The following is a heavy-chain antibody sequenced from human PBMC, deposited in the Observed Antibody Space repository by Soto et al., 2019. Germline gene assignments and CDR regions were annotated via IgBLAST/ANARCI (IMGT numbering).Heavy chain of an antibody. CDR2: IYHSGST. D-gene: IGHD6-19*01. V-gene: IGHV4-30-2*01. CDR3: ASAGGLGAVAADY. CDR1: GGSISSGGYS. Sequence: QLQLQESGSGLVKPSQTLSLTCAVSGGSISSGGYSWSWIRQPPGKGLEWIGYIYHSGSTYYNPSLKSRVTIAGARSKNQFSLKLSSVTAADTAVYYCASAGGLGAVAADYWGQGTLVTVSS. J-gene: IGHJ4*02.